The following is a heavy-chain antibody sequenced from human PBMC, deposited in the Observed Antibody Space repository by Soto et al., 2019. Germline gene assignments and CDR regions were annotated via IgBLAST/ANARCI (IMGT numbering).Heavy chain of an antibody. CDR1: GFTFSSYA. D-gene: IGHD3-22*01. CDR3: AGRSLDSSGYYWGFDY. CDR2: ISGSGGST. Sequence: LRLSCAASGFTFSSYAMSWVRQAPGKGLEWVSAISGSGGSTYYADSVKGRFTISRDNSKNTLYLQMNSLRAEDTAVYYCAGRSLDSSGYYWGFDYWGQGTLVTVSS. V-gene: IGHV3-23*01. J-gene: IGHJ4*02.